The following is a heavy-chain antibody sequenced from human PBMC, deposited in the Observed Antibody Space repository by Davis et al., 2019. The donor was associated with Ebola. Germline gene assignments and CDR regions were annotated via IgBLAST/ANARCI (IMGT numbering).Heavy chain of an antibody. V-gene: IGHV4-59*12. CDR2: IYYSGST. Sequence: MPSETLSLTCAVYGGSFSGYYWSWIRQPPGKGLEWIGYIYYSGSTNYNPSLKSRVTISVDTSKNQFSLKLSSVTAADTAVYYCARVGYSYANDYWGQGTLVTVSS. CDR3: ARVGYSYANDY. CDR1: GGSFSGYY. D-gene: IGHD5-18*01. J-gene: IGHJ4*02.